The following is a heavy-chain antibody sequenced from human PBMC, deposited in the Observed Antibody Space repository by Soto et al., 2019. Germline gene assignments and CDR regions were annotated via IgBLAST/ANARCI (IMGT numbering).Heavy chain of an antibody. D-gene: IGHD6-19*01. CDR2: ISYDGSNK. CDR1: GFTFSSYA. Sequence: QVQLVESGGGVVQPGRSLRLSCAASGFTFSSYAMHWVRQAPGKGLEWVAVISYDGSNKYYADSVKGRFTISRDNSKNTLYLQMNSLRAEDTAVYYCEGDSSGWYYFDYWGQGTLVTVSS. CDR3: EGDSSGWYYFDY. J-gene: IGHJ4*02. V-gene: IGHV3-30-3*01.